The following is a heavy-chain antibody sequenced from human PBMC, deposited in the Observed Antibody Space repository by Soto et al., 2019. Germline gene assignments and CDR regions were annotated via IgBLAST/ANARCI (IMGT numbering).Heavy chain of an antibody. CDR2: IIHIFGTA. V-gene: IGHV1-69*01. D-gene: IGHD6-19*01. Sequence: QVQLVQSGAEVKKPGSSVKVSCKASGGTFSSYAISWVRQAPGQGLEWMGGIIHIFGTANYAQKFQGRVTIPADESTNTAYMELSSLRSDDTAVYYCARGGPGIAVAGSTKRDYYYGMDVWGQGTTVTVSS. J-gene: IGHJ6*02. CDR1: GGTFSSYA. CDR3: ARGGPGIAVAGSTKRDYYYGMDV.